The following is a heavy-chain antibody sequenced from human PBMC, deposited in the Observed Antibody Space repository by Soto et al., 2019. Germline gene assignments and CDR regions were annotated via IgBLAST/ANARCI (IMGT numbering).Heavy chain of an antibody. D-gene: IGHD4-17*01. CDR3: LKKSIGTVTNPVYWYFDL. CDR1: GFSFISYA. J-gene: IGHJ2*01. V-gene: IGHV3-23*01. CDR2: TSGGGDVA. Sequence: EVQLLESGGGLVQPGGSLRLSCAASGFSFISYAMSWVRQAPRKGLEWVSGTSGGGDVAFYADSVKGRFTISRDNSKNTLYLQMNSLRAEDTALYYRLKKSIGTVTNPVYWYFDLWGRGTLVTVSS.